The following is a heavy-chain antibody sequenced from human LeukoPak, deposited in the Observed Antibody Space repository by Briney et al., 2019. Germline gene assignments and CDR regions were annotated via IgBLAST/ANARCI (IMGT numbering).Heavy chain of an antibody. CDR1: GFTFSSYG. V-gene: IGHV3-21*01. Sequence: SGGSLRLSCAASGFTFSSYGMNWVRQAPGKGLEWVSFISNSGNYIYYADSVKGRFSISRDSSKNTLYLQMNSLRAEDTAVYYCARGLRYDFWSGYYRAREDTYYFDYWGQGTLVTVSS. CDR3: ARGLRYDFWSGYYRAREDTYYFDY. D-gene: IGHD3-3*01. J-gene: IGHJ4*02. CDR2: ISNSGNYI.